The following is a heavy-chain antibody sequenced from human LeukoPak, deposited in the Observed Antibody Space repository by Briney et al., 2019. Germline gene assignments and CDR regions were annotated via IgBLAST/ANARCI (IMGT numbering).Heavy chain of an antibody. D-gene: IGHD3-22*01. CDR3: ARVAGPRAGPYYYDSSGYYPLNY. CDR2: ISAYNGNT. J-gene: IGHJ4*02. V-gene: IGHV1-18*01. CDR1: GYTFTSYG. Sequence: GASVKVSRKASGYTFTSYGISWVRQAPGQGLEWMGWISAYNGNTNYAQKLQGRVTMTTDTSTSTAYMELRSLRSDDTAVYYCARVAGPRAGPYYYDSSGYYPLNYWGQGTLVTVSS.